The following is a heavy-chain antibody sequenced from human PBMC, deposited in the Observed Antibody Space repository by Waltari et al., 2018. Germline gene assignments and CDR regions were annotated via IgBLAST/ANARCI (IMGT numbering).Heavy chain of an antibody. CDR1: GFTFSSYA. CDR3: ANTYGDYEYFDY. V-gene: IGHV3-23*01. CDR2: ISVSGGST. D-gene: IGHD4-17*01. Sequence: EVQLLESGGGLVQPGGSLRLSCAASGFTFSSYAMSWVRQAPGKGLEWVSAISVSGGSTYYADSVKGRFTISRDNSKNTLYLQMNSLRAEDTAVYYCANTYGDYEYFDYWGQGTLVTVSS. J-gene: IGHJ4*02.